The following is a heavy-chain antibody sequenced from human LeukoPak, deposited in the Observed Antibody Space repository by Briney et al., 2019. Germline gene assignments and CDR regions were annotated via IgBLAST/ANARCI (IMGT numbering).Heavy chain of an antibody. J-gene: IGHJ6*03. V-gene: IGHV4-39*07. D-gene: IGHD3-22*01. Sequence: SETLSLTCAVSGGSISSNSYYWGWIRQPPGKGLEWIGSIYYSGSTYYNPSLKSRVTISVDTSKNQFSLKLSSVTAADTAVYYCARDGLSYYYYYMDVWGKGTTVTVSS. CDR3: ARDGLSYYYYYMDV. CDR2: IYYSGST. CDR1: GGSISSNSYY.